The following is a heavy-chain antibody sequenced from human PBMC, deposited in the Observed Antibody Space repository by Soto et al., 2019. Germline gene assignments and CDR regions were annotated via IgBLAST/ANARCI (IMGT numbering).Heavy chain of an antibody. CDR1: GGPIKIGTYY. D-gene: IGHD2-8*02. V-gene: IGHV4-39*07. CDR2: MYHSGST. Sequence: SETLSLTCTVSGGPIKIGTYYWGWIRQSPGKGLEWIGYMYHSGSTYYNPSLKSRVTISIDRSKNQFSLKLTSVTAADTAVYYCARDKITGLFDYWGQGTLVTVSA. CDR3: ARDKITGLFDY. J-gene: IGHJ4*02.